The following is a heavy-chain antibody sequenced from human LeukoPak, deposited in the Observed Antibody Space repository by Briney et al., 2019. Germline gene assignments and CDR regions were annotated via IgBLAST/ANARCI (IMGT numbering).Heavy chain of an antibody. Sequence: GGSLRLSCAASGFTFSSYEMNWVRQAPGKGLEWVSYISSSGSTIYYADSVKGRFTISRDNAKNSLYLQMNSLRAEDTAVYYCARESEGLATSTPKYYFDYWGQGTLVTVSS. V-gene: IGHV3-48*03. D-gene: IGHD5-12*01. J-gene: IGHJ4*02. CDR2: ISSSGSTI. CDR3: ARESEGLATSTPKYYFDY. CDR1: GFTFSSYE.